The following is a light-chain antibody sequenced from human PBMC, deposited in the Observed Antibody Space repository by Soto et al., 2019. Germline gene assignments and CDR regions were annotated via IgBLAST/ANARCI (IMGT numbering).Light chain of an antibody. CDR2: AAS. CDR1: QDISNY. J-gene: IGKJ5*01. CDR3: QQSDSLPIT. Sequence: DIQMTQSPSSLSASVGDRVTITCRASQDISNYLNGYQQRPGKAPKLLIYAASNLERGVPSRFSGTRSGNHFTFAITSLQPEDVATYCCQQSDSLPITCGQGTRLEI. V-gene: IGKV1-33*01.